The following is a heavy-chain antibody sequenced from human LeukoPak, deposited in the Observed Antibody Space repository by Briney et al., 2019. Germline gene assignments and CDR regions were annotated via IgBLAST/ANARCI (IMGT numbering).Heavy chain of an antibody. CDR1: GGTFSSYA. D-gene: IGHD6-19*01. Sequence: SVKVSCKASGGTFSSYAISWVRQAPGQGLEWMGGIIPIFGTANYAQKFQGRVTITTDESTSTAYMELSSLRSEDTAVYYCATSHYSSGWYDGFDIWGQGAMVTVSS. J-gene: IGHJ3*02. CDR2: IIPIFGTA. CDR3: ATSHYSSGWYDGFDI. V-gene: IGHV1-69*05.